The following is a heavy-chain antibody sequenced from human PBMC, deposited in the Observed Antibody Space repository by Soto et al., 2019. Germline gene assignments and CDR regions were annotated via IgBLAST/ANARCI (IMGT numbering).Heavy chain of an antibody. J-gene: IGHJ5*01. Sequence: QVQLQESGPGLVKPSETLSLTCTVSDGSVSSGTSYWTWIRQPPGKGLEWIGYSFYSGSHNYSPSFKSLVTISVDTSKNAFSLKLTSVTAADTAVYDCARGLTLFDSWGQGSLVTVSS. V-gene: IGHV4-61*01. CDR2: SFYSGSH. CDR3: ARGLTLFDS. CDR1: DGSVSSGTSY. D-gene: IGHD3-16*01.